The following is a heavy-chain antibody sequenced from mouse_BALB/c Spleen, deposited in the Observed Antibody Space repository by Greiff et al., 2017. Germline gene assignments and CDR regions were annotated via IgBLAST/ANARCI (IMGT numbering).Heavy chain of an antibody. CDR3: ARVDDDNSSFAY. CDR1: GFTFSSFG. CDR2: ISSGSSTS. D-gene: IGHD1-1*01. J-gene: IGHJ3*01. Sequence: DVKLVESGGGLVQPGGSRKLSCAASGFTFSSFGMHWVRQAPEKGLEWVAYISSGSSTSYYADTVKGRFTMSRDNPRNTLFLHMTSLRSEDTAMYYCARVDDDNSSFAYWGQGTLVTVSA. V-gene: IGHV5-17*02.